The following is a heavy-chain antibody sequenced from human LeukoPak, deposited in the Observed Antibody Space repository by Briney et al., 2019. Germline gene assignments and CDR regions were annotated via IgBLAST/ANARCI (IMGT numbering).Heavy chain of an antibody. V-gene: IGHV4-59*12. Sequence: PSETLSLTCTVSGGSISSYYWSWIRQPPGKGLEWIGYIYHSGSTYYNPSLKSRVTISVDRSKNQFSLKLSSVTAADTAVYYCARSVYSGYDYNWFDPWGQGTLVTVSS. CDR1: GGSISSYY. CDR3: ARSVYSGYDYNWFDP. D-gene: IGHD5-12*01. J-gene: IGHJ5*02. CDR2: IYHSGST.